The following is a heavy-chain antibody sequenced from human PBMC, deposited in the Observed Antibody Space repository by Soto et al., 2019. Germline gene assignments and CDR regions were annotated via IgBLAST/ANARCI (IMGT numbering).Heavy chain of an antibody. V-gene: IGHV1-18*04. J-gene: IGHJ3*02. CDR3: ARDRVAGIWGDAFDI. CDR1: GYTFTNHG. D-gene: IGHD3-16*01. CDR2: NNPYNANV. Sequence: QVQLVQSGAEVKKPGASVKVSCKTSGYTFTNHGINWVRQAPGQGLEWMGWNNPYNANVNYAQKLQGRVTMTTDTSTSTAYIDLRSLTSDATAVYYCARDRVAGIWGDAFDIWGQGTMVNVSS.